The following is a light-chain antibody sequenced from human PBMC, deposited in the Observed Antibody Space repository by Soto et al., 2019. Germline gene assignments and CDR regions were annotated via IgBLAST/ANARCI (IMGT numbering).Light chain of an antibody. V-gene: IGKV3-15*01. Sequence: EIVMTQTPATLSVSPGEGATLCCRASQSVSTDLAWYQQKPGQAPRLLIYGASTRATGIPARFSGSGSGTEFTLTISSLQSEDFALYFCQQYNNWPPWTFGQGTKVDIK. CDR3: QQYNNWPPWT. CDR1: QSVSTD. CDR2: GAS. J-gene: IGKJ1*01.